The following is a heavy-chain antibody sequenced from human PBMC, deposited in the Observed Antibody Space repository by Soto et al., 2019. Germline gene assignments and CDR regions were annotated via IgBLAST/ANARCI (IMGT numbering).Heavy chain of an antibody. CDR2: INHSGST. D-gene: IGHD2-15*01. Sequence: QVQLQQWGAGLLKPSETLSLTCAVYGGSFSGYYWNWIRQPPGKGLEWIGEINHSGSTNYNPSLKIRVTISVDTSKNQFSLNLSSVTAADTAVYYCARDRGCDYWGQGTLVTVSS. CDR1: GGSFSGYY. V-gene: IGHV4-34*01. J-gene: IGHJ4*02. CDR3: ARDRGCDY.